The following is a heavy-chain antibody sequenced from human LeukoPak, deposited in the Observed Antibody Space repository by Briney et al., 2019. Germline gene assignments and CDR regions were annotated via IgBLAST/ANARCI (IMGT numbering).Heavy chain of an antibody. CDR3: VIAAAGTGTLYAFDT. CDR2: IYYSGST. CDR1: GGSISSYY. Sequence: SETLSLTCTVSGGSISSYYWSWIRQPPGKGLEWIGYIYYSGSTNYNPSLKSRLTISVDTSKNQFSLKLSSVTAADTAVYYCVIAAAGTGTLYAFDTWGQGTMVTVSS. J-gene: IGHJ3*02. V-gene: IGHV4-59*01. D-gene: IGHD6-13*01.